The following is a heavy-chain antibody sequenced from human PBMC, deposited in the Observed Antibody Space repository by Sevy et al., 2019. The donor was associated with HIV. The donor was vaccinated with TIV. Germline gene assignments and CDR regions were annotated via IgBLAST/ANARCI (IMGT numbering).Heavy chain of an antibody. V-gene: IGHV3-11*01. D-gene: IGHD3-16*02. Sequence: GGSLRLSCAASGFTFSDYYMSWIRQAPGKGLEGVSYISSSGSTIYYEDSVKGRFTISRDNAKNALYLQMNSLRAEDMAVYYGAGDHMNPLYYDYVWGSYRYPDYWGQGTLVTVSS. CDR1: GFTFSDYY. J-gene: IGHJ4*02. CDR3: AGDHMNPLYYDYVWGSYRYPDY. CDR2: ISSSGSTI.